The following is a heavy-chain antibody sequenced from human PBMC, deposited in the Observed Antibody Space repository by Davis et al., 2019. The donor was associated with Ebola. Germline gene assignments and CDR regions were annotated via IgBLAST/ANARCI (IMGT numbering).Heavy chain of an antibody. CDR1: GGSLSNFS. Sequence: PSETLSLTCTVSGGSLSNFSWSWIRQPPGKGLEWLGEIYQSGTTDYNPSFKGRVSMSIDTSKNEFSLKRTSVTAADTAVYFCAGDNVPALGAGGIDPWGQGTLVTVSS. D-gene: IGHD1-26*01. J-gene: IGHJ5*02. V-gene: IGHV4-59*01. CDR2: IYQSGTT. CDR3: AGDNVPALGAGGIDP.